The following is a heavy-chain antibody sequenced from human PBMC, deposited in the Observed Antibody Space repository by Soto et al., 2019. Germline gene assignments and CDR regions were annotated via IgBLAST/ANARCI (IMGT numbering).Heavy chain of an antibody. D-gene: IGHD2-2*01. V-gene: IGHV1-46*01. CDR1: GYTFTSYY. J-gene: IGHJ6*02. Sequence: QVQLVQSGAEVKKPGASVKVSCKASGYTFTSYYMHWVRQAPGQGLEWMGIINPSGTTTDYAQKFQDRVTMTRDTSTSTYYMELRSLRSEDTAVYYCASPQIASHYYCGMDVWGQGTTVTVSS. CDR2: INPSGTTT. CDR3: ASPQIASHYYCGMDV.